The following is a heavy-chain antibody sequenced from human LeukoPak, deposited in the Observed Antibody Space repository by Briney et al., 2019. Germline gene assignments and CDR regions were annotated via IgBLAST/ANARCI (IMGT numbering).Heavy chain of an antibody. V-gene: IGHV1-2*02. CDR3: ARDRDYSNTERGFDY. CDR2: INPNSGET. Sequence: VASVRVSCKTSGYTFTDYYIHWVRQAPGQGLEWMGWINPNSGETNSAQKFQGRVTMTGDTSISTAYMELRRVTSDDTAVYYCARDRDYSNTERGFDYWGQASMVTVSS. J-gene: IGHJ4*02. D-gene: IGHD4-11*01. CDR1: GYTFTDYY.